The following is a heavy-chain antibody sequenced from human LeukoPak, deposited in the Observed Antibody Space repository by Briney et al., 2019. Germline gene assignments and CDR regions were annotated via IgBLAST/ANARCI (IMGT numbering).Heavy chain of an antibody. CDR1: GYSISSGYY. CDR2: LFYSGNS. V-gene: IGHV4-38-2*01. CDR3: ARHLNTFDQGGASYYYIDV. Sequence: PSETLSLTCAVSGYSISSGYYWSWIRQPPGKGLEWIGNLFYSGNSNYNPSLKSRVTISIDTSKSQFSLKLTSVTAADTAVYYCARHLNTFDQGGASYYYIDVWGKGTTVAVSS. D-gene: IGHD3-16*01. J-gene: IGHJ6*03.